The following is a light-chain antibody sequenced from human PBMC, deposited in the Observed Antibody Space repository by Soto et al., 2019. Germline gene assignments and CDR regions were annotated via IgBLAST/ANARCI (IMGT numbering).Light chain of an antibody. CDR2: RNS. CDR3: AAWDDSLSGNVV. J-gene: IGLJ7*01. Sequence: QAVVIQPPSASGTPGQRVTISCSGSSSNIGRNYIYWYQQLPGTAPKLLIYRNSQRPSGIPDRFSGSKSGTSASLAISGLRSDDEADYYCAAWDDSLSGNVVFGGGTQLTVL. CDR1: SSNIGRNY. V-gene: IGLV1-47*01.